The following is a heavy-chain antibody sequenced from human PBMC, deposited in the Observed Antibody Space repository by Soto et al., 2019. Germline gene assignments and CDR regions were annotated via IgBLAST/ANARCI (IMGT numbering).Heavy chain of an antibody. CDR2: ISGYNGDT. Sequence: ASVKVSCKASGYTFTRHGISWVRQAPGQGLEWMGWISGYNGDTKYAPKFQGRVTMTKDTSTSTAYMELRSLTSDDTAVYYCARDPSNSSGNYTYLDYWGQGALVTVS. CDR3: ARDPSNSSGNYTYLDY. V-gene: IGHV1-18*04. CDR1: GYTFTRHG. D-gene: IGHD3-22*01. J-gene: IGHJ4*02.